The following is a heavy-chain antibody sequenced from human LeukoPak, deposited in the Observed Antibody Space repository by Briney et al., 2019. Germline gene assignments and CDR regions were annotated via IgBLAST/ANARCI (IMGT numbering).Heavy chain of an antibody. V-gene: IGHV4-30-4*01. D-gene: IGHD3-22*01. CDR1: GGSISSGDYY. CDR3: AREGPYYYDSSGYPY. Sequence: SETLSLTCTVSGGSISSGDYYWSWIRQPPGKGLEWIGYIYYSGSTYYNPSLKSRVTISVDTSKNQFSLKLGSVTAADTAVYYCAREGPYYYDSSGYPYWGQGTLVTVSS. CDR2: IYYSGST. J-gene: IGHJ4*02.